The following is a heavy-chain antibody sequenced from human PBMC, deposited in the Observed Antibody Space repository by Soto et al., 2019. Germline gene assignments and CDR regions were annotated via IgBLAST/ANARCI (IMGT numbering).Heavy chain of an antibody. CDR3: ASQRRVADYVWGSYRSGPFDY. CDR1: GGSISSGGYY. J-gene: IGHJ4*02. D-gene: IGHD3-16*02. V-gene: IGHV4-31*03. Sequence: SETLSLTCTVSGGSISSGGYYWSWVRQHPGKGLEWIGYIYYSGSTYYNPSLKSRVTISVDTSKNQFSLKLSSVTAADTAVYYCASQRRVADYVWGSYRSGPFDYWGQGTLVTVS. CDR2: IYYSGST.